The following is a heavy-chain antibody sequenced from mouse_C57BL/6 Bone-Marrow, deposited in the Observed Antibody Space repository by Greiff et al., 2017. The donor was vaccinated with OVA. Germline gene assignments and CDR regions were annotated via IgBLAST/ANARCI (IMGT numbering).Heavy chain of an antibody. J-gene: IGHJ4*01. CDR3: ARPNYYGSDYAMDY. Sequence: EVKLVESGGGLVQPGGSLKLSCAASGFTFSDYYMYWVRQTPEKRLEWVAYISNGGGSTYYPDTVKGRFTISRDNAKNTLYLQMSRLKSEDTAMYYCARPNYYGSDYAMDYWGQGTSVTVSS. CDR1: GFTFSDYY. CDR2: ISNGGGST. D-gene: IGHD1-1*01. V-gene: IGHV5-12*01.